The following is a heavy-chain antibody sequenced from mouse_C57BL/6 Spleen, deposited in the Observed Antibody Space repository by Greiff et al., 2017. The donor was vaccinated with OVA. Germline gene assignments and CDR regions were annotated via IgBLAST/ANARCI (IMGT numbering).Heavy chain of an antibody. D-gene: IGHD1-1*01. CDR1: GFTFSDYY. J-gene: IGHJ3*01. CDR3: ARDEGDYGWFAY. CDR2: INYDGSST. V-gene: IGHV5-16*01. Sequence: EVKLMESEGGLVQPGSSMKLSCTASGFTFSDYYMAWVRQVPEKGLEWVANINYDGSSTYYLDSLKSRFIISRDNAKNILYLQMSSLKSEDTATYYCARDEGDYGWFAYWGQGTLVTVSA.